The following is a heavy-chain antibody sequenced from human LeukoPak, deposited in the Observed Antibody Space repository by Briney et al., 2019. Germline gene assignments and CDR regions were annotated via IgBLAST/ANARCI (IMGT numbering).Heavy chain of an antibody. CDR3: ARQKYSSGHDGFDA. J-gene: IGHJ3*01. V-gene: IGHV5-51*01. Sequence: GESLKISCKVSGYTFSTYWIGWVRQMPGKGLEWMGIIYPGDSDTRYNPSFQGQVTISADKSINTAYLQWSSLKASATGIYYCARQKYSSGHDGFDAWGQGTMVTVSS. D-gene: IGHD6-19*01. CDR2: IYPGDSDT. CDR1: GYTFSTYW.